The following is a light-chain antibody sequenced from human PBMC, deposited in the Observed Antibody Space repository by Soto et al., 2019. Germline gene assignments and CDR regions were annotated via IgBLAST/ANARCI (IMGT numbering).Light chain of an antibody. CDR3: SAYTSGSSHYV. V-gene: IGLV2-14*01. Sequence: QSVLTQPASVSGSPGQSITISCTGTSSDVGAYYSVSWYQHHPGKAPKLILYGVTNRHSGVSNRFSDSKPSNTASLTISGLEAEDRADYHCSAYTSGSSHYVFGAGPRVSVL. J-gene: IGLJ1*01. CDR1: SSDVGAYYS. CDR2: GVT.